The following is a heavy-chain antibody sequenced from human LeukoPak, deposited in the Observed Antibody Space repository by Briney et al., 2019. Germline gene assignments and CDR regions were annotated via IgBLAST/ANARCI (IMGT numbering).Heavy chain of an antibody. CDR1: GFTFSSHA. V-gene: IGHV3-30*04. D-gene: IGHD3-22*01. CDR2: ISYDGSNK. CDR3: ARDFSSYYANSAYYGDTWFDY. Sequence: GGSLRLSCAASGFTFSSHAMHWVRQAPGRGLEWVAVISYDGSNKYYADSVKGRFTISRDNSKNTLYLQMNSLRAEDTAVYYCARDFSSYYANSAYYGDTWFDYWGQGTLVTVSS. J-gene: IGHJ4*02.